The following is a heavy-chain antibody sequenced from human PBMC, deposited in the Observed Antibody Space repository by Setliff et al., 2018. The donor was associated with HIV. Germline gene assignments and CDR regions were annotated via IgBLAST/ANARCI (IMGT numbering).Heavy chain of an antibody. CDR2: IYYSGST. V-gene: IGHV4-39*07. D-gene: IGHD2-21*01. Sequence: PSETLSLTCTVSGGSISSGGYYWNWIRQHPGKGLEWIGIIYYSGSTNYNPALKSRVTISVDTSKNQFSLKLNSVTAADVAVYFCVRGVIETYWDYFKVYXXXXMDLWGNGTTVTV. J-gene: IGHJ6*03. CDR1: GGSISSGGYY. CDR3: VRGVIETYWDYFKVYXXXXMDL.